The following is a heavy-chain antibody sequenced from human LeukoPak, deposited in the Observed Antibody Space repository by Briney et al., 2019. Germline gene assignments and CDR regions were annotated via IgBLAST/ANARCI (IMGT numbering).Heavy chain of an antibody. CDR2: IYYSGST. Sequence: SETLSLTCTVSGGSISSYYWSWIRQPPGKGLEWIGYIYYSGSTNYNPSLKSRVTISVDTSKNQFSLKLSSVTAADTAVYYCASYPMRLPRPDAFDIWGQGTMVTVSS. V-gene: IGHV4-59*01. D-gene: IGHD4-11*01. CDR3: ASYPMRLPRPDAFDI. J-gene: IGHJ3*02. CDR1: GGSISSYY.